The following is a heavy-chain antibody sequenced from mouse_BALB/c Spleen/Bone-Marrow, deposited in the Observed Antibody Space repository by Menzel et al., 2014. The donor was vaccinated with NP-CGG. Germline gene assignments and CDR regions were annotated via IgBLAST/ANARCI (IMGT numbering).Heavy chain of an antibody. D-gene: IGHD2-4*01. Sequence: EVKVVESGGGLVKPGGSLKLSCAASGFTFSSYTMSWVRQTPEKRLEWVATISSGGSYTYYPDSVKGRFTISRDNAKNTLYLQMSSLKSEDTAMYYGTGDDYDGGFVYWGQGTLVTVSA. J-gene: IGHJ3*01. CDR3: TGDDYDGGFVY. CDR2: ISSGGSYT. V-gene: IGHV5-6-4*01. CDR1: GFTFSSYT.